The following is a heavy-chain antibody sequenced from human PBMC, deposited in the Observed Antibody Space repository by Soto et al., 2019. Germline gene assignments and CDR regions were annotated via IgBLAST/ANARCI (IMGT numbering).Heavy chain of an antibody. D-gene: IGHD1-1*01. CDR2: ISGSGGST. J-gene: IGHJ4*02. CDR3: AKDWASHCCAPGTLCYYFDL. V-gene: IGHV3-23*01. CDR1: GFTFSSYA. Sequence: EVQLLESGGGLVQPGGSLRLSCAASGFTFSSYAMSWVRQAPGKGLEWVSAISGSGGSTYYADSVKGRFTISRDNSKNALYLRMNILRAEDTAVYYCAKDWASHCCAPGTLCYYFDLLGQGTLGTVSS.